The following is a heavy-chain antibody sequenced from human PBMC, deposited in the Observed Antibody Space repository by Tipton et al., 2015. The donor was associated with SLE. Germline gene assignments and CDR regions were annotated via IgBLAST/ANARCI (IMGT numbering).Heavy chain of an antibody. CDR2: ISGSGGST. J-gene: IGHJ4*02. CDR1: GYTFTSYG. D-gene: IGHD3-10*01. Sequence: QLVQSGAEVKKPGASVKVSCKASGYTFTSYGISWVRQAPGKGLEWVSAISGSGGSTYYADSVKGRFTISRDNSKNTLYLQMNSLRAEDTAVYYCAKDRNFYGGLDYWGQGTLVTVSS. V-gene: IGHV3-23*04. CDR3: AKDRNFYGGLDY.